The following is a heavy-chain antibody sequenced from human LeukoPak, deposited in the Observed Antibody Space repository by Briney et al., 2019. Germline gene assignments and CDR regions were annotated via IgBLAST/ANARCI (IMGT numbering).Heavy chain of an antibody. CDR1: GFTFDDYA. V-gene: IGHV3-9*01. D-gene: IGHD6-6*01. CDR3: AKDSVSSSSGFVDY. CDR2: ISWNSGSI. Sequence: AGGSLRLSCAASGFTFDDYAMHWVRHAPGKGLEWVSGISWNSGSIGYADSVKGRFTISRDNAKNSLYLQMNSLRAEDTALYYCAKDSVSSSSGFVDYWGQGTLVTVSS. J-gene: IGHJ4*02.